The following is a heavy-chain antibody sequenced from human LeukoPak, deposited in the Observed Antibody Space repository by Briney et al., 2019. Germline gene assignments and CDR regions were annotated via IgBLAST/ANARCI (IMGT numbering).Heavy chain of an antibody. Sequence: KASQTLSLTCTVSGGSISSGNYYWSWIRQPAGKGLEWIGRIFATGSTDYNPSLKSRITISVDTSKNQFSLKLSSVTAADTAMYFCARHPFLYRDAFDIWGQGTMVTVSS. D-gene: IGHD3-16*01. J-gene: IGHJ3*02. V-gene: IGHV4-61*02. CDR2: IFATGST. CDR1: GGSISSGNYY. CDR3: ARHPFLYRDAFDI.